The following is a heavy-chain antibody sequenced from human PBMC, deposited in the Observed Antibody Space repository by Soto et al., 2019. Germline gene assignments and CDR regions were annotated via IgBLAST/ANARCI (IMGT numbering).Heavy chain of an antibody. CDR2: IYYSGTT. V-gene: IGHV4-28*01. Sequence: SETLSLTCAVSGYSISSSNWWGWIRQPPGKGLEWIGYIYYSGTTYYNPSLKSRVTMSVDTSKNQFSLKLTSVTAVDTAVYYCAKTYDILTGIGVFDIWGQGTMVTVSS. CDR1: GYSISSSNW. CDR3: AKTYDILTGIGVFDI. D-gene: IGHD3-9*01. J-gene: IGHJ3*02.